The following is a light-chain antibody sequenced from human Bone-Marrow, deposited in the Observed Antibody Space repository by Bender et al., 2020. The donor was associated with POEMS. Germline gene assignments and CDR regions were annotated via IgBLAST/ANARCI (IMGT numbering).Light chain of an antibody. CDR3: CSYAGYYTLV. CDR1: SSDVGDYDH. Sequence: HSALTQSASVSGSPGQSITISCTGTSSDVGDYDHVSWYQHHPGKAPKLIIYDVTQRPSGVPDRFSASKSGNTASLTISGLQAEDEADYYCCSYAGYYTLVFGGGTKLTVL. J-gene: IGLJ3*02. V-gene: IGLV2-11*01. CDR2: DVT.